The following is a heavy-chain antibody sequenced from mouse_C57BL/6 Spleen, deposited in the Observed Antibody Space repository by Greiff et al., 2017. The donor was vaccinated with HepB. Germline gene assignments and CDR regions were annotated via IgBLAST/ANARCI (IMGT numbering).Heavy chain of an antibody. V-gene: IGHV5-4*03. CDR3: ARAGSLYYGNSYAMDY. CDR2: ISDGGSYT. J-gene: IGHJ4*01. D-gene: IGHD2-1*01. Sequence: EVKVVESGGGLVKPGGSLKLSCAASGFTFSSYAMSWVRQTPEKRLEWVATISDGGSYTYYPDNVKGRFTISRDNAKNNLYLQMSHLKSEDTAMYYCARAGSLYYGNSYAMDYWGQGTSGTVSS. CDR1: GFTFSSYA.